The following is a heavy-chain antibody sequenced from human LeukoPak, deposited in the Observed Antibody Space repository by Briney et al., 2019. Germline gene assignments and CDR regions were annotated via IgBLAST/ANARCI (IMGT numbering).Heavy chain of an antibody. CDR2: INPNSSHT. Sequence: GESLKISCKGSGYRFTSYWISWVRQMPGKGLEWMGRINPNSSHTNYSPSFQGHVTISADKSISTAYLQWSSMKASDTAMYYCARHVYCSSTSCYAAFDIWGQGTMVTVSS. CDR1: GYRFTSYW. J-gene: IGHJ3*02. V-gene: IGHV5-10-1*01. D-gene: IGHD2-2*01. CDR3: ARHVYCSSTSCYAAFDI.